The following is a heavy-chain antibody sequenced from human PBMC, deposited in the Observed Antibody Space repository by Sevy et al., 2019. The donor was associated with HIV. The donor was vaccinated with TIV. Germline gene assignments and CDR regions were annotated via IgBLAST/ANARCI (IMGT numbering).Heavy chain of an antibody. D-gene: IGHD3-22*01. CDR3: ADRGGAHYYDSSGYYTRAEYFEH. V-gene: IGHV2-5*01. CDR2: IYWNDDQ. Sequence: SGPTLVKPTQTLTLTCTFSGFSLSTSGVGVGWIRQPPGKALEWLAVIYWNDDQRYSPSLKSRLTITKDTSKNQGGLTMTNMDPVETATYYCADRGGAHYYDSSGYYTRAEYFEHWGQGTLVTVSS. J-gene: IGHJ1*01. CDR1: GFSLSTSGVG.